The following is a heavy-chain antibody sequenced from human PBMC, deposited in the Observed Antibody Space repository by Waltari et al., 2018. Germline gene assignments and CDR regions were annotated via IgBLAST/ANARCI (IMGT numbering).Heavy chain of an antibody. J-gene: IGHJ4*02. D-gene: IGHD3-22*01. CDR2: IWYDGSNK. CDR3: ARDTKYYYDSSGPDY. CDR1: GFTFSSYG. V-gene: IGHV3-33*01. Sequence: QVQLVESGGGVVQPGRSLRLSCAASGFTFSSYGMPWVRQAPGKGLEWVAVIWYDGSNKYYADSVKGRFTISRDNSKNTLYLQMNSLRAEDTAVYYCARDTKYYYDSSGPDYWGQGTLVTVSS.